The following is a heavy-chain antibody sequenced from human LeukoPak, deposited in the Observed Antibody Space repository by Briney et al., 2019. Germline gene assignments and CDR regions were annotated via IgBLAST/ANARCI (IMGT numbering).Heavy chain of an antibody. CDR1: GGSISSYY. J-gene: IGHJ5*02. CDR2: IYTSGST. Sequence: SETLSLTCTVSGGSISSYYWSWIRQPAGKGLEWIGRIYTSGSTNYNPSLKSRVTMSVDTSKNQFSLKLSSVTAADTAVYYCARDKNLGVGALSGGFDPWGQGTLVTVSS. D-gene: IGHD1-26*01. CDR3: ARDKNLGVGALSGGFDP. V-gene: IGHV4-4*07.